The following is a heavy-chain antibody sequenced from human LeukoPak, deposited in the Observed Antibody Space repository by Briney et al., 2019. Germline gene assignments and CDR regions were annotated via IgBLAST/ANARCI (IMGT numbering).Heavy chain of an antibody. CDR1: GFTFSTYD. CDR3: ATAIEDAFDV. CDR2: IRHDGSNK. J-gene: IGHJ3*01. Sequence: GGSLRLXCAASGFTFSTYDMHWVRQAPGKELEWVAFIRHDGSNKYYVDSVKGRFTVSRDNSKNTMYLQLNSLRGGDTAVYYCATAIEDAFDVWGQGTVVTVSS. V-gene: IGHV3-30*02.